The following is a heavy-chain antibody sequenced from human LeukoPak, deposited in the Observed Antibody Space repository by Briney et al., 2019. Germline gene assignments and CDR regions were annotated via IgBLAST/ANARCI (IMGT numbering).Heavy chain of an antibody. CDR2: INPISGGT. D-gene: IGHD3-9*01. CDR3: ARRYYDILTGLYYFDY. J-gene: IGHJ4*02. Sequence: ASVKVSCKASGYTFTGYYMHWVRQAPGQGLEWMGWINPISGGTNYARKFQGWVTMTRDTSISTAYMELSRLRSDDTAVYYCARRYYDILTGLYYFDYWGQGTLVTVSS. CDR1: GYTFTGYY. V-gene: IGHV1-2*04.